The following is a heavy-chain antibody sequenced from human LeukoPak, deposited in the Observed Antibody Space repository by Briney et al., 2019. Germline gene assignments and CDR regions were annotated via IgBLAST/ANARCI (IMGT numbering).Heavy chain of an antibody. J-gene: IGHJ4*02. CDR3: ARDPTYGDYAG. V-gene: IGHV1-2*02. CDR2: INPKSGGT. Sequence: ASVKVSCKASGYTFTGYYMHWVRQAPGQGLEWMGWINPKSGGTNYAQKVQGRVTMTRDTSISTAYMELSRLRSDDTAVYYCARDPTYGDYAGWGQGTLVTVSS. CDR1: GYTFTGYY. D-gene: IGHD4-17*01.